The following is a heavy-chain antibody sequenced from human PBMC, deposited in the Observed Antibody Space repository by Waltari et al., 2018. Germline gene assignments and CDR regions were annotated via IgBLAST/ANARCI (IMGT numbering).Heavy chain of an antibody. CDR2: IYHSGST. V-gene: IGHV4-4*02. D-gene: IGHD6-19*01. J-gene: IGHJ4*02. CDR3: SSYEVVYSRCWSSYYFDY. CDR1: GGSISSSKW. Sequence: QVQLQEPGPGLVKPSGTLSLTCAVPGGSISSSKWGSWVRTHPGKGLEWIGEIYHSGSTHYNPSLKSRVTISVDKSQNQFSLKLSSVTAADTAVYYCSSYEVVYSRCWSSYYFDYWGQGTLVTVSS.